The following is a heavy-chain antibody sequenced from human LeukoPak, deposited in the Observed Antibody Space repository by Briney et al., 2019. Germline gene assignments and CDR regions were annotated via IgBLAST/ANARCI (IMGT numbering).Heavy chain of an antibody. D-gene: IGHD2-15*01. CDR3: AKRMSRDKAYFDH. Sequence: PGGSLRLSCAASGFTFSSYAMSWVRQAPGKGLEWVSAISGSGGSTYYADSVEGRFTISRDNSKNTLYLQMNSLRADGTAVYFCAKRMSRDKAYFDHWGQGTLVTVSS. CDR2: ISGSGGST. CDR1: GFTFSSYA. J-gene: IGHJ4*02. V-gene: IGHV3-23*01.